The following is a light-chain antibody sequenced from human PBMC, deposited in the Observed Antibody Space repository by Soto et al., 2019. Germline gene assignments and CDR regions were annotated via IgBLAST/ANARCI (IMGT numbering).Light chain of an antibody. CDR3: SSYTSSSTVV. J-gene: IGLJ2*01. Sequence: QSALTQPASVSGYPGQSITISCSGTSSDVGGYNYVTWYQHHPGKAPELMIYDVTNRPSGVPNRFSGSKSGNTASLTISGLQAEDEADYYCSSYTSSSTVVFGGGTKLTVL. CDR1: SSDVGGYNY. V-gene: IGLV2-14*03. CDR2: DVT.